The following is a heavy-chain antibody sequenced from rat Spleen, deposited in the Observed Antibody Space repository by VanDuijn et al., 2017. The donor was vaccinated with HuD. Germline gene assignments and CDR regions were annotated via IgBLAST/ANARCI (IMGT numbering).Heavy chain of an antibody. CDR2: INYDGSST. J-gene: IGHJ3*01. V-gene: IGHV5-20*01. CDR1: GFTFSNYD. CDR3: TTENFWFAF. Sequence: EVQLVESGGGSVQPGRSMKLSCAASGFTFSNYDMAWVRQAPTKGLEWVASINYDGSSTYYRDSVKGRFTISRDNAKSTLYLQMDSLRSEDTATYYCTTENFWFAFWGQGTLVTVSS.